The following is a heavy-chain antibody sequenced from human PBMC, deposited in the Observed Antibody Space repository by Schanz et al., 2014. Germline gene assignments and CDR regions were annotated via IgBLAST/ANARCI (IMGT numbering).Heavy chain of an antibody. CDR1: GYTFRSYG. Sequence: QVHLVQSGAEVKKPGASVKVSCRASGYTFRSYGINWVRQATGQGLEWMGWINPNRGNTGYAQKFQGRVTMTSDTSIDTAYMELTSLRSEDTAVYYCARGSYYFDYWGQGTLVTASS. CDR2: INPNRGNT. CDR3: ARGSYYFDY. J-gene: IGHJ4*02. V-gene: IGHV1-8*02.